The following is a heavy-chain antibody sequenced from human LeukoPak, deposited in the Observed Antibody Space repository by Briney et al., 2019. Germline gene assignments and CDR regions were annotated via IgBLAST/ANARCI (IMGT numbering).Heavy chain of an antibody. V-gene: IGHV3-23*01. CDR3: ARATAQYYFDY. D-gene: IGHD4-11*01. CDR1: GITLSNYG. J-gene: IGHJ4*02. Sequence: GGSLRLSCAVSGITLSNYGMSWVRQAPGKGLEWVAGISGSGGGTNYADSVKGRFTISRDNAKNSLYLQMNSLRAEDTAVYYCARATAQYYFDYWGQGTLVTVSS. CDR2: ISGSGGGT.